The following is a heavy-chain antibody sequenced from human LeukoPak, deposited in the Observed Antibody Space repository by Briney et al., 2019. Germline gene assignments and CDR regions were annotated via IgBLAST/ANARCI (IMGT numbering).Heavy chain of an antibody. Sequence: GGSLRLSCAASGFTFSNAWMSWVRQAPGKGLEWVGRIKSKTDGGTTDYAAPVKGRFTISRDDSKNTLYLQMNSLKTEDTAVYYCTTSGITIFGVVIIGDFDCWGQGTLVTVSS. V-gene: IGHV3-15*01. J-gene: IGHJ4*02. CDR1: GFTFSNAW. D-gene: IGHD3-3*01. CDR3: TTSGITIFGVVIIGDFDC. CDR2: IKSKTDGGTT.